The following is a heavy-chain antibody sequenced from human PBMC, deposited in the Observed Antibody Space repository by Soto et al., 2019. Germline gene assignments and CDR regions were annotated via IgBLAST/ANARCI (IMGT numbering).Heavy chain of an antibody. D-gene: IGHD4-4*01. CDR2: VSGSNT. CDR1: GLSFRSNV. CDR3: VKVTGHSANYLDAFDL. V-gene: IGHV3-23*01. Sequence: EVQLLESGGGLVQPGGSLRLSCAASGLSFRSNVMSWVRQAPGKGPEWVSTVSGSNTYYADSVKGRFTISRDDSKNTLYLQMDSLRGDDTAVYSCVKVTGHSANYLDAFDLWGQGTMVTVSS. J-gene: IGHJ3*01.